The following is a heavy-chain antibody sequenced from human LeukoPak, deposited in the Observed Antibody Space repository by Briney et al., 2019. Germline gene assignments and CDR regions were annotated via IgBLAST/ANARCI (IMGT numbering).Heavy chain of an antibody. J-gene: IGHJ6*03. Sequence: ASVKVSCKASGYTFTSYGISWVRQAPGQGLEWMGWISAYNGNTNYAQKLQGRVTMTTDTSTSTAYMELRSLRSDDTAVYYCARFPSGAEYRHYFHMDVWGKGTTVTVSS. CDR3: ARFPSGAEYRHYFHMDV. D-gene: IGHD2-2*01. CDR1: GYTFTSYG. V-gene: IGHV1-18*01. CDR2: ISAYNGNT.